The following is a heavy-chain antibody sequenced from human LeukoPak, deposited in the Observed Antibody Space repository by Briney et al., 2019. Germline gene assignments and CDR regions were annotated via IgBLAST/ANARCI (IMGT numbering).Heavy chain of an antibody. J-gene: IGHJ5*02. CDR3: ARDPGNVPAAMGGFDP. CDR2: INHSGST. V-gene: IGHV4-34*01. Sequence: SETLSLTCAVYGGSFSGYYWSWIRQPPGKGLEWIGEINHSGSTNYNPSLKSRVTISVDTSKNQFSLKLSSVTAADTAVYYCARDPGNVPAAMGGFDPWGQGTLVTVSS. D-gene: IGHD2-2*01. CDR1: GGSFSGYY.